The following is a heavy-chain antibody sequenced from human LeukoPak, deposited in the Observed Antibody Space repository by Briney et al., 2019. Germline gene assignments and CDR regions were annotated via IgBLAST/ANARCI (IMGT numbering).Heavy chain of an antibody. Sequence: ASVKVSCKASGGTFSSYAISWVRQAPGRGLEWMGGIIPIFGTANYAQKFQGRVTITADESTSTAYMELSSLRSEDTAVYYCARGRIVGATTPYYYYGMDVWGQGTTVTVSS. V-gene: IGHV1-69*13. D-gene: IGHD1-26*01. CDR1: GGTFSSYA. J-gene: IGHJ6*02. CDR2: IIPIFGTA. CDR3: ARGRIVGATTPYYYYGMDV.